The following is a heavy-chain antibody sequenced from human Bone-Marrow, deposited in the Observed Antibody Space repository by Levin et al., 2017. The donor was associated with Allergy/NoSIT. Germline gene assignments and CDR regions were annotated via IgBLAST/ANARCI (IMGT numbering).Heavy chain of an antibody. J-gene: IGHJ4*02. D-gene: IGHD2-2*01. Sequence: PGGSLRLSCAASGFTFSSYGMHWVRQAPGKGLEWVAVIWYDGSNKYYADSVKGRFTISRDNSKNTLYLQMNSLRAEDTAVYYCARGPLGYCSSTSCYAYFDYWGQGTLVTVSS. CDR3: ARGPLGYCSSTSCYAYFDY. V-gene: IGHV3-33*01. CDR1: GFTFSSYG. CDR2: IWYDGSNK.